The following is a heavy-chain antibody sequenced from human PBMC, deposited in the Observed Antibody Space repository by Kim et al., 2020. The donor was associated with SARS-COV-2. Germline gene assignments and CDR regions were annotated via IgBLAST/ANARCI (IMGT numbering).Heavy chain of an antibody. V-gene: IGHV3-23*01. CDR2: ISGSGGST. J-gene: IGHJ6*02. Sequence: GGSLRLSCAASGFTFSSYAMSWVRQAPGKGLEWVSAISGSGGSTYYADSVKGRFTISRDNSKNTLYLQMNSLRAEDTAVYYCAKDPAYGDYVNRMVGGYYYYYGMDVWGQGTTVTVSS. CDR1: GFTFSSYA. CDR3: AKDPAYGDYVNRMVGGYYYYYGMDV. D-gene: IGHD4-17*01.